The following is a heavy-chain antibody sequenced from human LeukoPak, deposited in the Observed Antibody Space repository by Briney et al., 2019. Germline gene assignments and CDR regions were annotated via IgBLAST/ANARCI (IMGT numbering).Heavy chain of an antibody. J-gene: IGHJ4*02. CDR2: IRYDGSNK. CDR3: AKDLPGYQLPDY. V-gene: IGHV3-30*02. Sequence: PGGSLRLSCAASGFTFSSYGMHWVRQAPGKGLEWVAFIRYDGSNKYYADSVKGRFTISRDDSKNTLYLQMNSLRAEDTAVYYCAKDLPGYQLPDYWGQGTLVTVSS. CDR1: GFTFSSYG. D-gene: IGHD2-2*01.